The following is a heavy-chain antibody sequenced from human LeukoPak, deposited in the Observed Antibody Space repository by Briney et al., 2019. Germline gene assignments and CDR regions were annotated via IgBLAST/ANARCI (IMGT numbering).Heavy chain of an antibody. CDR1: GGSISSYY. J-gene: IGHJ6*02. CDR2: IYYSGST. D-gene: IGHD1-14*01. Sequence: SETLSLTCTVSGGSISSYYWSWIRQPPGKGLEWIGYIYYSGSTNYNPSLKSRATISVDTSKNQFSLMVSSVTAADTAVYYCARGGTIKNGMDVWGQGTTVTVSS. V-gene: IGHV4-59*01. CDR3: ARGGTIKNGMDV.